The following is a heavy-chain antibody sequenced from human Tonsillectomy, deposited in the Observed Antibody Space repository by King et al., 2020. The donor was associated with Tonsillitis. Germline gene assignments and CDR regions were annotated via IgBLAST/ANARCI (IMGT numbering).Heavy chain of an antibody. CDR3: ARAFSGYYCGMDV. J-gene: IGHJ6*02. V-gene: IGHV3-74*01. Sequence: VQLVESGGGLVQPGGSLRLSCAASGFTFSSYWMYWVRQAPGKGLLWFARISSDGSITNYADSVKGRFTISRDNAKNTVSLQMNTLRAEDTAVYYCARAFSGYYCGMDVWGQGTTVTVSS. CDR2: ISSDGSIT. CDR1: GFTFSSYW. D-gene: IGHD3-3*02.